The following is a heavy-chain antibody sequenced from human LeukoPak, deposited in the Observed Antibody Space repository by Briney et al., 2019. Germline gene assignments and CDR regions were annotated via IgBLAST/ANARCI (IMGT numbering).Heavy chain of an antibody. CDR2: IRYDGNNK. V-gene: IGHV3-30*02. CDR3: AKDRSGSYYSFDY. J-gene: IGHJ4*02. Sequence: GGSLRLSCAASGFTFSSYGMHWVRQAPGKGLEWVAFIRYDGNNKYYADSVKGRFTISRDNSKNTLYLQMNSLRAEDTAVYYCAKDRSGSYYSFDYWGQGTLVTVSS. D-gene: IGHD1-26*01. CDR1: GFTFSSYG.